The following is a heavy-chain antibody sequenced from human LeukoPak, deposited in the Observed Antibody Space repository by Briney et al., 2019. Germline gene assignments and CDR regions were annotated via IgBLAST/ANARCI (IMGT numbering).Heavy chain of an antibody. Sequence: SETLSLTCTVSGGSVSISNYYWGWVRQPPGKGLEWIGSIYYSGNTYYNSSLKSRVIISVDTSKNQFSLRLTSVTAADTAIYYCARDFADTTGCYWGQGILVTVSS. CDR3: ARDFADTTGCY. CDR2: IYYSGNT. V-gene: IGHV4-39*07. CDR1: GGSVSISNYY. D-gene: IGHD6-19*01. J-gene: IGHJ4*02.